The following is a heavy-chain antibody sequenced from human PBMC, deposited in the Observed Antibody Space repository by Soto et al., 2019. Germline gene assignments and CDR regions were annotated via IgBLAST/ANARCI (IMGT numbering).Heavy chain of an antibody. CDR1: SAPVSSTTYT. Sequence: SETLSLTCTVSSAPVSSTTYTWGWIRQPPGKGLEWVASVYYGGRSYYNPTLNSRVTISVDTSKNQFSLKLSSVTAADTAVYYCARHPSGSLAARPDYWGQGTLVTVSS. CDR3: ARHPSGSLAARPDY. CDR2: VYYGGRS. J-gene: IGHJ4*02. V-gene: IGHV4-39*01. D-gene: IGHD6-6*01.